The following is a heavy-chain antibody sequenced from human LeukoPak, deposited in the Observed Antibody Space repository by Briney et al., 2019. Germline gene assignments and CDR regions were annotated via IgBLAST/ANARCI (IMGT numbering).Heavy chain of an antibody. J-gene: IGHJ4*02. CDR1: GFTFSSYA. CDR3: ARTRGSIAVAQAFDY. D-gene: IGHD6-19*01. Sequence: GSLRLSCAASGFTFSSYAMHWVRQAPGKGLEWVAVISYDGSNKYYADSVKGRFTISRDNSKNTLYLQMNSLRAEDTAVYYCARTRGSIAVAQAFDYWGQGTLVTVSS. CDR2: ISYDGSNK. V-gene: IGHV3-30-3*01.